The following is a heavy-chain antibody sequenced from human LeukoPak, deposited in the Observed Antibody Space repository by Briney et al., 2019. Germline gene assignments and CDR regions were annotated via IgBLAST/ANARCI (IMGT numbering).Heavy chain of an antibody. V-gene: IGHV1-46*01. CDR1: GYTFTSYY. D-gene: IGHD3-16*01. Sequence: ASVKVSCKASGYTFTSYYMHWVRQAPGQGLEWMGIINPSGGSTSYAQKFQGRVTTTRDTSTSTVYMELSSLRSEDTAVYYCARDLGGPNPLDYWGQGTLVTVSS. J-gene: IGHJ4*02. CDR2: INPSGGST. CDR3: ARDLGGPNPLDY.